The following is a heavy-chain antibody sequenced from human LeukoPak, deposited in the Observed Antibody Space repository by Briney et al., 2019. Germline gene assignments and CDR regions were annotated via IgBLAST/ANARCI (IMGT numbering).Heavy chain of an antibody. Sequence: GGSLRLSCAASGFTFSSHEMNWVRQAPGKGLEWVSYISSSGSAMYYADSVKGRFTISRDNAKNSLYLQMNSLRAEDTAVYYCARDLTPGIAVDSDYWGQGTLVTVSS. V-gene: IGHV3-48*03. CDR3: ARDLTPGIAVDSDY. J-gene: IGHJ4*02. CDR1: GFTFSSHE. D-gene: IGHD6-19*01. CDR2: ISSSGSAM.